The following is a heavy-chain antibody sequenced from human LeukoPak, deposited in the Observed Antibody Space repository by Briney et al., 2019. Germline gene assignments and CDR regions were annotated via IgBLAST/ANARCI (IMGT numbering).Heavy chain of an antibody. CDR2: INPSGGST. J-gene: IGHJ4*02. CDR1: GYTFTSYY. CDR3: AIVRDYCSGGSCYKRGYFDY. D-gene: IGHD2-15*01. V-gene: IGHV1-46*01. Sequence: ASVKVSCKASGYTFTSYYMHWVRQAPGQGLEWMGLINPSGGSTRYTQKFQGRVTMTRDTSTSTVYMELSSLRSEDTALYYCAIVRDYCSGGSCYKRGYFDYWGQGTLVTVSS.